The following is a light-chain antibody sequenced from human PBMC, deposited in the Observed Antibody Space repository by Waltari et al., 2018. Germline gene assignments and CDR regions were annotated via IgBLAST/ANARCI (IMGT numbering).Light chain of an antibody. CDR3: SSYTSSRV. J-gene: IGLJ3*02. V-gene: IGLV2-14*01. CDR2: DVS. Sequence: QSALTQPASVSGSPGQSITISCTGTSSDVGGYNYVSWYQQHPGKAPKLMIYDVSKRPPGVSNRFSGSKSGNTASLTISGLQAEDEADYYCSSYTSSRVFGGGTKLTVL. CDR1: SSDVGGYNY.